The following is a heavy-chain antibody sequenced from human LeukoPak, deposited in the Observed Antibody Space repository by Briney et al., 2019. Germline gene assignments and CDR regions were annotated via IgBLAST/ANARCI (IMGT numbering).Heavy chain of an antibody. Sequence: GGSLRLSCAASGFTFDDYAMHWVRQAPGKGLEWVSLISGDGGSTYYADSVKGRFTISRDNSKNSLYLQMNSLRTEDTALYYCAKEGGGAYYYDSSGSLDAWGQGTTVTVPS. CDR1: GFTFDDYA. CDR3: AKEGGGAYYYDSSGSLDA. CDR2: ISGDGGST. V-gene: IGHV3-43*02. D-gene: IGHD3-22*01. J-gene: IGHJ6*02.